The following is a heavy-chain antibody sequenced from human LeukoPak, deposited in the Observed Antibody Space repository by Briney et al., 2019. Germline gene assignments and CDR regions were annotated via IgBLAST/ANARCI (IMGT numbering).Heavy chain of an antibody. D-gene: IGHD3-22*01. V-gene: IGHV1-69*06. CDR1: GGTFSSYA. CDR3: ARVFEYYYDSSAILRAFDI. CDR2: IIPIFGTA. J-gene: IGHJ3*02. Sequence: SVTVSCKASGGTFSSYAISWVRQAPGQGLEWMGRIIPIFGTANYAQKFQGRVTITADKSTSTAYMELSSLRSEDTAVYYCARVFEYYYDSSAILRAFDIWGQGTMVTVSS.